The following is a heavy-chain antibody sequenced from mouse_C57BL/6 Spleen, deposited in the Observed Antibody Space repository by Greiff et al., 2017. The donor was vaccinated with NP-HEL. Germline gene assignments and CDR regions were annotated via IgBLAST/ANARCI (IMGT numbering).Heavy chain of an antibody. D-gene: IGHD3-3*01. CDR3: ARCGGDVRFDY. CDR1: GYTFTNYL. V-gene: IGHV1-54*01. CDR2: INPGSGGT. J-gene: IGHJ2*01. Sequence: QVQLQQSGAELVRPGTSVKVSCKASGYTFTNYLIEWVKQRPGQGLEWIGVINPGSGGTNYNEKFKGKATLTADKSSSTAYMQLSSLTSEDSAVYVCARCGGDVRFDYGGQGTTLTVSP.